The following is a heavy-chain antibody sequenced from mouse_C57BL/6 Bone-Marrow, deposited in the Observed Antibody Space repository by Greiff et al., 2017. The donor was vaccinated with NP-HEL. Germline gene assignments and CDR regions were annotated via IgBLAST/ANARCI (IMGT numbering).Heavy chain of an antibody. CDR3: ARPDYYGSSSAWFAY. Sequence: EVKLVESGGDLVKPGGSLKLSCAASGFTFSSYGMSWVRQTPDKRLEWVATISSGGSYTYYPDSVKGRFTISRDNAKNTLYLQMSSLKSEDTAMYYCARPDYYGSSSAWFAYWGQGTLVTVSA. V-gene: IGHV5-6*01. D-gene: IGHD1-1*01. CDR2: ISSGGSYT. CDR1: GFTFSSYG. J-gene: IGHJ3*01.